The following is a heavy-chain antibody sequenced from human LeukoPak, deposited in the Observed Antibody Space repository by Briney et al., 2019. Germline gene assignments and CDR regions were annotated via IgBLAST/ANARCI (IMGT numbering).Heavy chain of an antibody. CDR1: GFTFSSYE. J-gene: IGHJ4*02. V-gene: IGHV3-48*03. CDR2: ISSSGSTI. Sequence: PGGSLRLSCAASGFTFSSYEMNWVRQAPGKGLEWVSYISSSGSTIYYADSLKVRFTISRDNAKNSLYLQMNSVRADDTAVYYCGRPDYYGGNSGYRGQGTLVTVSS. CDR3: GRPDYYGGNSGY. D-gene: IGHD4-23*01.